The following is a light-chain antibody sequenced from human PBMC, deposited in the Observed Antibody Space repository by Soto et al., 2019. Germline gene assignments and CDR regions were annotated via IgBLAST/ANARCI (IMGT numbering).Light chain of an antibody. CDR2: STS. CDR3: LLSYPGVNVV. V-gene: IGLV7-43*01. J-gene: IGLJ2*01. Sequence: QAVVTQEPSLTVSPGGTVTLTCASSTGAVTSGYYPSWFQRKPGQAPRALIYSTSNKYSWTPARFSGSLLGGKAALTLSGVQPEDEAEYYCLLSYPGVNVVFGGGTKLTVL. CDR1: TGAVTSGYY.